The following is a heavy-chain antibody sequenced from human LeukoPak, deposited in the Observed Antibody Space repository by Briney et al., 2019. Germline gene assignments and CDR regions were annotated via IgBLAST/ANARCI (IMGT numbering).Heavy chain of an antibody. CDR2: IYYSGST. CDR1: GGSISSYY. V-gene: IGHV4-59*01. J-gene: IGHJ5*02. Sequence: PSETLSLTCTVSGGSISSYYWSWIRQPPGKGLEWIGYIYYSGSTNYNPSLKSRVTISVDTSKNQFSLKLSSVTAADTAVYYCARRYCSSTSCYENWFDPWGQGTLVTVS. D-gene: IGHD2-2*01. CDR3: ARRYCSSTSCYENWFDP.